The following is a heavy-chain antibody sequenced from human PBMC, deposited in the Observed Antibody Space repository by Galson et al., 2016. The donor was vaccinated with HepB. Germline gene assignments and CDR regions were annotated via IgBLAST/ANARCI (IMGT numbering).Heavy chain of an antibody. D-gene: IGHD4-17*01. CDR3: TREDYGFTFVY. V-gene: IGHV3-49*03. Sequence: LRLSCAASGFTFGDYAMSWFRQAPGKGLEWVGFVRSKTYGGTTEYAASVKGRFTILRDDSKSIVYLQMNSLKTEDTAVYYCTREDYGFTFVYWGQGTLVTVSS. CDR2: VRSKTYGGTT. CDR1: GFTFGDYA. J-gene: IGHJ4*02.